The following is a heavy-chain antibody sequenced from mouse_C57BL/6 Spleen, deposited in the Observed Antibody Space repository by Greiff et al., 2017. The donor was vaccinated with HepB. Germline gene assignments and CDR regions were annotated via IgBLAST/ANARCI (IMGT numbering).Heavy chain of an antibody. D-gene: IGHD3-3*01. V-gene: IGHV1-82*01. Sequence: QVQLQQSGPELVKPGASVKISCKASGYSLSSSWMNWVKQRPGKGLEWLGRIYPGDGDTNYNGKFKGKATLTADKSSSTAYMQLSRLTSEDSAVYFCARGLGPDYWGQGTTLTVSS. CDR1: GYSLSSSW. CDR3: ARGLGPDY. J-gene: IGHJ2*01. CDR2: IYPGDGDT.